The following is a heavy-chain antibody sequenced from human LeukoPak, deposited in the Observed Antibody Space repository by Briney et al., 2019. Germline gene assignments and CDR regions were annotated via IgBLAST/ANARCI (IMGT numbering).Heavy chain of an antibody. Sequence: SQTLSLTCTVSGGSISSGSYYWSWIRQPAGKGLEWIGRIYTSGSTNYNPSLKSRVTISVDTSKNQFSLKLSSVTAADTAVCYCARAHYDSSGYYYRFDYWGQGTLVTVSS. CDR1: GGSISSGSYY. J-gene: IGHJ4*02. D-gene: IGHD3-22*01. V-gene: IGHV4-61*02. CDR2: IYTSGST. CDR3: ARAHYDSSGYYYRFDY.